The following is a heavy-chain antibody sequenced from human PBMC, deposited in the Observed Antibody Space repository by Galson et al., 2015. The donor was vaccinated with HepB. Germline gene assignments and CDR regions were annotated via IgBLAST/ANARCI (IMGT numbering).Heavy chain of an antibody. J-gene: IGHJ4*02. CDR3: VRGHDILSGRHQLPFDY. Sequence: SLRLSCAASGFTFSSYWMHWVRQAPGKGLVWISNINSDGSTTTYADSVKGRFIISRDNAKNTLHLQINSLRAEDTAVYFCVRGHDILSGRHQLPFDYWGQGTLVTVSS. CDR1: GFTFSSYW. V-gene: IGHV3-74*01. D-gene: IGHD3-9*01. CDR2: INSDGSTT.